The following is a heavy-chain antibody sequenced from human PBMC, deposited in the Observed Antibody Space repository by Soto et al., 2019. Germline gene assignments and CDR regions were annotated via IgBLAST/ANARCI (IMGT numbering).Heavy chain of an antibody. CDR3: ARAYTGSYCSFDL. CDR1: GFSLTTRGMS. Sequence: SGPTLVNPTQTLTLTCTFSGFSLTTRGMSVTWIRQPPGKALEWLARMEWDDESFYSTSLRTRLTVSKDTSKNQVVLTMTNMEPVDTATYYCARAYTGSYCSFDLWGHGTLVTVSS. V-gene: IGHV2-70*04. D-gene: IGHD1-26*01. J-gene: IGHJ4*01. CDR2: MEWDDES.